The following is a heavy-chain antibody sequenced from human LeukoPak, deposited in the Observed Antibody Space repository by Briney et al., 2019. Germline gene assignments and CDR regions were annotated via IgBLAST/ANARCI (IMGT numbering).Heavy chain of an antibody. D-gene: IGHD1-26*01. V-gene: IGHV1-8*01. Sequence: ASVNVSFKASGYTFTIYDINWVRQATGQGREWMGWMNPNSGNTGYAQKFQGRVTMTRNTAISTAYMELSSLRSEDTAVYYCARVRAGPSGSYYGPPAYYYYYGMDVWGQGTTVTVSS. J-gene: IGHJ6*02. CDR3: ARVRAGPSGSYYGPPAYYYYYGMDV. CDR1: GYTFTIYD. CDR2: MNPNSGNT.